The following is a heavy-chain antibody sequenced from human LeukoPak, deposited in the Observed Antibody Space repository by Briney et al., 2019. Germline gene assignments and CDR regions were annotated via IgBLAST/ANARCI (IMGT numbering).Heavy chain of an antibody. CDR1: GSSLTGLS. J-gene: IGHJ4*02. D-gene: IGHD5-18*01. V-gene: IGHV1-24*01. CDR3: AAGRPYSLLDY. CDR2: FDVIDAKT. Sequence: ASVKVSCTVSGSSLTGLSLYWVRQAPGKGLEWMGGFDVIDAKTFYAQKFQGRVTMTEHSSTDTAYIELSSLRSDDTAFYYCAAGRPYSLLDYWGQGTLLTVSS.